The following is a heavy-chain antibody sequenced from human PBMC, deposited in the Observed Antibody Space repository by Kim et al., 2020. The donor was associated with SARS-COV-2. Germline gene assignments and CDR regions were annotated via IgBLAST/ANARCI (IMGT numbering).Heavy chain of an antibody. V-gene: IGHV3-23*01. J-gene: IGHJ6*02. D-gene: IGHD5-12*01. CDR2: ISGSGGST. CDR3: AKLSGYDFVDYYYGMDV. Sequence: GGSLRLSCAASGFTFSSYAMSWVRQAPGKGLEWVSAISGSGGSTYYADSVKGRFTISRDNSKNTLYLQMNSLRAEDTAVYYCAKLSGYDFVDYYYGMDVWGQGTTVTVSS. CDR1: GFTFSSYA.